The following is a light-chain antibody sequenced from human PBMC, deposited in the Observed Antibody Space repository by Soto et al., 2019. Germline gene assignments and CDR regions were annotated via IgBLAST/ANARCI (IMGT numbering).Light chain of an antibody. J-gene: IGKJ1*01. CDR2: GAS. Sequence: EIVLTQSPGTLSLSPGERATLSCRASQSVSSSYLAWYQQKPGQAPRLLIYGASSRATGIPDRFSGSGSGTDFTLTISRLEPEDFAVYYGQHYGSSSWTFGQGTKVEIK. CDR1: QSVSSSY. V-gene: IGKV3-20*01. CDR3: QHYGSSSWT.